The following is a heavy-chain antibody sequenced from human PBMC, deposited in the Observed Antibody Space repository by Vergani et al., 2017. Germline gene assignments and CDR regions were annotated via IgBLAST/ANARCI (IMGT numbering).Heavy chain of an antibody. J-gene: IGHJ6*02. V-gene: IGHV3-73*01. CDR2: IRSKANSYAT. Sequence: EVQLVESGGGLVQPGGSLKLSCAASGFTFSGSAMHWVRQASGKGLEWVGRIRSKANSYATAYAASVKGRFTISRDDSKNTAYLQMDSLKTEGTAVYYCTGPRSYDYYYYYGMDVWGQGTTVTVSS. CDR3: TGPRSYDYYYYYGMDV. CDR1: GFTFSGSA. D-gene: IGHD3-10*01.